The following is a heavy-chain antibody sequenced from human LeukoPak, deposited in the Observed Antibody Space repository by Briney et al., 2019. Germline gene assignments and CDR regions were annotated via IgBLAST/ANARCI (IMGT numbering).Heavy chain of an antibody. J-gene: IGHJ5*02. D-gene: IGHD6-19*01. CDR3: ARDSESSGWHPYNWFDP. CDR1: GGSISSGGYS. Sequence: MASQTLSLTCAVSGGSISSGGYSWSWIRQPPGKGLEWIGRIYTSGSTNYNPSLKSRVTMSVDTSKNQFSLKLSSVTAADTAVYYCARDSESSGWHPYNWFDPWGQGTLVTVSS. V-gene: IGHV4-61*02. CDR2: IYTSGST.